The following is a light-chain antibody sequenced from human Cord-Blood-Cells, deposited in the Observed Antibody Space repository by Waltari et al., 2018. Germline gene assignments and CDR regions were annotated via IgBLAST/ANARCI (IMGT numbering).Light chain of an antibody. CDR3: MQGTHWWT. Sequence: DVVMTQSPLSLPVTLGQPASISCRSSQSLVHSDGNTYLNWFQQRPGQSPRRLIYKVSNRDSGVPDRCSGSGSGTDFTLKISRVEAEDVGVYYCMQGTHWWTFGQGTKVEIK. CDR2: KVS. CDR1: QSLVHSDGNTY. J-gene: IGKJ1*01. V-gene: IGKV2-30*02.